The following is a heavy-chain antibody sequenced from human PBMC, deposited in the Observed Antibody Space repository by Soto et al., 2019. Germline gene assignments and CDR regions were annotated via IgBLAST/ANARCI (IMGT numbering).Heavy chain of an antibody. J-gene: IGHJ6*03. CDR3: ARGMYQLLRTAGGNYYYYMDV. CDR1: GGSFSGYY. V-gene: IGHV4-34*01. Sequence: SETLSLTCAVYGGSFSGYYWSWIRQPPGKGLEWIGEINHSRSTNYNPSLKSRVTISVETSKNQFSLKLSSVTAADTAVYYCARGMYQLLRTAGGNYYYYMDVWGKGTTVTVSS. D-gene: IGHD2-2*01. CDR2: INHSRST.